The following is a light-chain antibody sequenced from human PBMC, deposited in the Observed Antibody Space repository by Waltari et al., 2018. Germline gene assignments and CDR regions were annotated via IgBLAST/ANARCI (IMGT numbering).Light chain of an antibody. CDR3: QQYGSSPPRYT. V-gene: IGKV3-20*01. J-gene: IGKJ2*01. CDR1: QSVSSSY. Sequence: EIVLTQSPGTLSLSPGERATLSCRASQSVSSSYLAWYQQKPGQAPRLPSYGASSRATGIPDRFSGSGSGTDFTLTISRLEPEDFAVYYCQQYGSSPPRYTFGQGTKLEIK. CDR2: GAS.